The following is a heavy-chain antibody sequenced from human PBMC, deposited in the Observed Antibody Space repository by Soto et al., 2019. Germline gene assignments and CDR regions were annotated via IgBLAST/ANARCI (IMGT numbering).Heavy chain of an antibody. J-gene: IGHJ6*02. V-gene: IGHV4-4*07. CDR1: GGSISSYY. CDR3: ATNAFLGYSSSGHHYYYYCMDF. CDR2: IYTSGST. D-gene: IGHD6-13*01. Sequence: SATLSLTCTVSGGSISSYYWSWIRQPAGKGLEWIGRIYTSGSTNYNPSLKSRVTMSVDTSKNQLSLKLSSVTAADTAVYYCATNAFLGYSSSGHHYYYYCMDFWGQVTTVTVSS.